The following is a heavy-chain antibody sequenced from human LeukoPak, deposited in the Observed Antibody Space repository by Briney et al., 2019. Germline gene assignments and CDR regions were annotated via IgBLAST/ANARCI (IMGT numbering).Heavy chain of an antibody. CDR1: GGSFSGYY. J-gene: IGHJ4*02. CDR2: INHSGST. Sequence: SETLSLTCAVYGGSFSGYYWSWIRQPPGKGLEWIGEINHSGSTNYNPSLKSRVTISVDTSKNQFSLKLSSVTAADTAVYYCARRAFPSFGTGYPQYYFDYWGQGTLVTVSS. D-gene: IGHD3/OR15-3a*01. CDR3: ARRAFPSFGTGYPQYYFDY. V-gene: IGHV4-34*01.